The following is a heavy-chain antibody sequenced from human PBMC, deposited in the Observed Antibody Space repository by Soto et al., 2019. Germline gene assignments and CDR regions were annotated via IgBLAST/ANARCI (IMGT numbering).Heavy chain of an antibody. Sequence: GESRKSSCKGSGYSFTSYWIGWVRQMPGKGLEWMGIIYPGDSDTRYSPSFQGQVTISADESISTAYLQWSSLKASDTAMYYCARPAGDYLHGPFDYWGQGTLVTVSS. CDR1: GYSFTSYW. D-gene: IGHD4-17*01. CDR3: ARPAGDYLHGPFDY. J-gene: IGHJ4*02. V-gene: IGHV5-51*01. CDR2: IYPGDSDT.